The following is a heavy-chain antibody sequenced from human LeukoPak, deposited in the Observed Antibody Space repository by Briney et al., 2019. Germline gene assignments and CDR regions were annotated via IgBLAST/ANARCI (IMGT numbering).Heavy chain of an antibody. CDR2: ISSNGGST. D-gene: IGHD6-19*01. CDR3: AKVSHSSGWPYFDY. V-gene: IGHV3-64*01. J-gene: IGHJ4*02. Sequence: GGSLRLSCAASGFTFSSYAMHWVRQAPGKGLEYVSAISSNGGSTYYANSVKGRFTISRDNSKNTLYLQMNSLRAEDTAVYYCAKVSHSSGWPYFDYWGQGTLVTVSS. CDR1: GFTFSSYA.